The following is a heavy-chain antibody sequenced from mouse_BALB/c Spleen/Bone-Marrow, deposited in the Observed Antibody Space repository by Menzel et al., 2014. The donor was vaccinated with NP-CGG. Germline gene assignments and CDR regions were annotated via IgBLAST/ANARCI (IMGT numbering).Heavy chain of an antibody. Sequence: QAQLQHTGAELVKPGASVKLSCKASGYTFISYWMHWVKQRPGQGLEWIVEIDPSDSYTKYNQNFKGKATLTVDKSYSTAYIQLNSLKSEDSAVYYCARLGIYYYGSSYGTMVYWGQGTSVSVSS. CDR2: IDPSDSYT. D-gene: IGHD1-1*01. CDR1: GYTFISYW. V-gene: IGHV1-69*02. J-gene: IGHJ4*01. CDR3: ARLGIYYYGSSYGTMVY.